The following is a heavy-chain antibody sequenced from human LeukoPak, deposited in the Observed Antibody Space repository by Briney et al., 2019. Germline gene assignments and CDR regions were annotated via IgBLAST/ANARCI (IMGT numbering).Heavy chain of an antibody. CDR2: IRTRINSSTT. J-gene: IGHJ3*02. CDR1: GFIFSDYI. CDR3: SRDGGEGGNSAFDI. Sequence: GGSLRLSCAASGFIFSDYIMDWVRQAPGKGLEWVGRIRTRINSSTTEYAASVKGRFTISRDDSKNSMYLHMNSLKAEDTAVYHCSRDGGEGGNSAFDIWGQGTMVTVSS. D-gene: IGHD4-23*01. V-gene: IGHV3-72*01.